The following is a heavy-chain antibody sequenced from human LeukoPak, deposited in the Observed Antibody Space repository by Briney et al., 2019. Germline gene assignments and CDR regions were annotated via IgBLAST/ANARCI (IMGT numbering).Heavy chain of an antibody. CDR1: GYTFTSYG. CDR3: ARGGRIAAAGMGGYYFDY. Sequence: ASVKVSCKASGYTFTSYGISWVRQAPGQGLEWMGWISAYNGNTNYAQKLQGRVTMTTDTSTSTAYMELSSLRSEDTAVYYCARGGRIAAAGMGGYYFDYWGQGTLVTVSS. CDR2: ISAYNGNT. D-gene: IGHD6-13*01. V-gene: IGHV1-18*01. J-gene: IGHJ4*02.